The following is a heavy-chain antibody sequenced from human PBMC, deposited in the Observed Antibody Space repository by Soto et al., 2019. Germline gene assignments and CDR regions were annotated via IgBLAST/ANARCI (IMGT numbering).Heavy chain of an antibody. J-gene: IGHJ4*02. V-gene: IGHV3-21*01. CDR2: ISSSSRYI. Sequence: PGGSLSLSCLASGFTISNFSMIWVRQAPGKGLQWVSSISSSSRYIFYEDSLKGRFTISRDNAKNSLYLEMNSLRAEDSAIYYCASGPWGPFDCWGRGTLVTVS. CDR1: GFTISNFS. CDR3: ASGPWGPFDC. D-gene: IGHD3-16*01.